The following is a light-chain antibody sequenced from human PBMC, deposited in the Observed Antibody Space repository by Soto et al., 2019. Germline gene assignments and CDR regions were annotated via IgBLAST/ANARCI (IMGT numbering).Light chain of an antibody. CDR2: DAS. Sequence: AIQLTQSPSSLSASIGDRVTITCRASQAINSALAWYRQKPGKAPDLLIFDASTLESGVPSRFSGRRFGTDFTLTISSLQPEDFATYFCQQFYTYPITFGQGTRLDIK. CDR1: QAINSA. V-gene: IGKV1-13*02. J-gene: IGKJ5*01. CDR3: QQFYTYPIT.